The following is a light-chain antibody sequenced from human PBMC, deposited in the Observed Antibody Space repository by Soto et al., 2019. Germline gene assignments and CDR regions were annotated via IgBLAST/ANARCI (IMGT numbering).Light chain of an antibody. CDR1: SSNLGNNN. V-gene: IGLV1-51*01. CDR2: DNS. CDR3: GAWDSILSAVV. Sequence: QSVLTQPPSVSAAPGQKVTISCSGSSSNLGNNNVCWYQQLPGTAPKLLIYDNSNRPSGIPERFSGSKSGTSATLGITGLQTGDEGDYYCGAWDSILSAVVFGGGTKLTVL. J-gene: IGLJ2*01.